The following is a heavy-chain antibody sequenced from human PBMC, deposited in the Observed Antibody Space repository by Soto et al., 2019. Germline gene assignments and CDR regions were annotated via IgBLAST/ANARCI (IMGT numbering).Heavy chain of an antibody. J-gene: IGHJ3*02. CDR3: ARGPLTIFGVVINRRALDI. CDR2: INHSGST. CDR1: GGSFSGYY. V-gene: IGHV4-34*01. D-gene: IGHD3-3*01. Sequence: SETLSLTCAVYGGSFSGYYWSWIRQPPGKGLEWIGEINHSGSTNYNPSLKSRVTISVDTSKNQFSLKLSSVTAADTAVYYCARGPLTIFGVVINRRALDIWGQGTMVTVS.